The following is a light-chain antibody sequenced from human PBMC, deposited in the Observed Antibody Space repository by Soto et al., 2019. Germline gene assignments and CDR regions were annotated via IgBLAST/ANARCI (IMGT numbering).Light chain of an antibody. CDR1: QSISNY. Sequence: DIQMTQSSSSLSASVGDRVTITCRASQSISNYLSWYQQKLGKAPKFLIYAASNLQSGVPSRISGSGSGTDFTLTISSLHPEDFATYYCQQTHSIPWTFGQGTKVDIK. CDR3: QQTHSIPWT. J-gene: IGKJ1*01. V-gene: IGKV1-39*01. CDR2: AAS.